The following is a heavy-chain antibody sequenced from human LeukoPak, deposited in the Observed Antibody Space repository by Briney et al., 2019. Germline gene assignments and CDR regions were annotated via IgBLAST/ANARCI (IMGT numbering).Heavy chain of an antibody. CDR2: IASKTDGGTT. CDR3: AHYSSGWF. D-gene: IGHD6-19*01. J-gene: IGHJ4*02. V-gene: IGHV3-15*04. Sequence: GGSLRLSCAASGFTFSSYAMSWVRQAPGKGLEWVGRIASKTDGGTTDYAAPVKGRFIISRDDSKNTLYLQMNSLKTEDTAMYFCAHYSSGWFWGQGTLVTVSS. CDR1: GFTFSSYA.